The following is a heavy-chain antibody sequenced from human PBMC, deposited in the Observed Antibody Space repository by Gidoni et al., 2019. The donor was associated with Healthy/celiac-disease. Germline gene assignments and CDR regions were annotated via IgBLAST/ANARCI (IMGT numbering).Heavy chain of an antibody. CDR1: GCPFSSYA. V-gene: IGHV1-69*01. J-gene: IGHJ5*02. Sequence: QVQLLQSGAVVMKSGSSVKVTCKASGCPFSSYAISWVRQAPEQGLEWMGGIIPIFGTANYAEKLQGRVTLTADESTSTVYKEVSSLRSEDTAVYYWTRRANWNYVGGNWFDPWGQGTLVTVSS. CDR3: TRRANWNYVGGNWFDP. D-gene: IGHD1-7*01. CDR2: IIPIFGTA.